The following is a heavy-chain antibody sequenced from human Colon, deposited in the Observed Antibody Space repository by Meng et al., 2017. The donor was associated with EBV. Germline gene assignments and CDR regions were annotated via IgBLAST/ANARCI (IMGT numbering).Heavy chain of an antibody. Sequence: QVELQASGPGLVKPSGTLSRTCGVSGVSIGSNIRWTWVRQPPGKGLEWIGDIDDSGSTNYNPSLNSRISISLDKSKNHFSLKVNSVTAADTAVYYCARGKQDAWELLAYWGQGALVTVSS. D-gene: IGHD1-26*01. CDR1: GVSIGSNIR. CDR2: IDDSGST. J-gene: IGHJ4*02. V-gene: IGHV4-4*02. CDR3: ARGKQDAWELLAY.